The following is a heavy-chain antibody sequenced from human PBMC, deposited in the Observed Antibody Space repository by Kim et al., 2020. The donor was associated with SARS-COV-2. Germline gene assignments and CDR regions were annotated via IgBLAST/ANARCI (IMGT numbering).Heavy chain of an antibody. CDR2: IIPIFGTA. Sequence: SSVPVSCKASGGTFSSYAISWVRQAPAQGLEWMGGIIPIFGTANYAQKFQGRVTITADESTSTAYMELSSLRSEDTAVYYCARGFRSSGSADPYFYWGQGTLVTVSS. J-gene: IGHJ4*02. D-gene: IGHD1-26*01. V-gene: IGHV1-69*19. CDR3: ARGFRSSGSADPYFY. CDR1: GGTFSSYA.